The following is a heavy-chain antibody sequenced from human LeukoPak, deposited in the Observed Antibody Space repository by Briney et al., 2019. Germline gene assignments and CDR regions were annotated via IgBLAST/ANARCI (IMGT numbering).Heavy chain of an antibody. CDR3: ARGSSSSLGYYYYGMDV. V-gene: IGHV3-53*01. Sequence: GGSLRLSCAASGFTVSSNYMSWVHQAPVKGLEWVSVIYSGGSTYYADSVKGRFTTSRDNSKNTLYLQMNSLRAEDTAVYYCARGSSSSLGYYYYGMDVWGQGTTVTVSS. D-gene: IGHD6-6*01. CDR2: IYSGGST. J-gene: IGHJ6*02. CDR1: GFTVSSNY.